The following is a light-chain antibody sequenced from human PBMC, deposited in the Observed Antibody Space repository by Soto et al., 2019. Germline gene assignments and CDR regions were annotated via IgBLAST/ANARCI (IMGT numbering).Light chain of an antibody. Sequence: QSVLTQSSSASASLGSSVNLTCTLSSGHSSYIIAWHQQQPGKAPRYLMKLEGSGSYNKGSGVPDRLSGSSSGADRYLIISNLQFEDEADYYCETWDSNIHWVFGGGTKVTVL. CDR2: LEGSGSY. J-gene: IGLJ3*02. V-gene: IGLV4-60*02. CDR3: ETWDSNIHWV. CDR1: SGHSSYI.